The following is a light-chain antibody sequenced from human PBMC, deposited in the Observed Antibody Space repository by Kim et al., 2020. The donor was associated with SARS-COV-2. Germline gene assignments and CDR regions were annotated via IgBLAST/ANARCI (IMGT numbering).Light chain of an antibody. CDR2: GAS. J-gene: IGKJ4*01. Sequence: PGEKAHPPARASQSVSSSYLAWYQQKPGQAPRLLIYGASSRATGIPDRVSGSGSGTDFTLTISRLEPEDFAVYYCQQYGSSPLTFGGGTKVDIK. V-gene: IGKV3-20*01. CDR3: QQYGSSPLT. CDR1: QSVSSSY.